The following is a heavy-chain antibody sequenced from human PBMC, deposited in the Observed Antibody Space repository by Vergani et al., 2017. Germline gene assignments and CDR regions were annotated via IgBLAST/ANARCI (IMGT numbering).Heavy chain of an antibody. CDR3: AAPRITGTTVMDYYYYMDV. CDR1: GFTFTSSA. CDR2: IVVGSGNT. D-gene: IGHD1-20*01. V-gene: IGHV1-58*01. J-gene: IGHJ6*03. Sequence: QMQLVQSGPEVKKPGTSVKVSCKASGFTFTSSAVQWVRQARGQRLEWIGWIVVGSGNTNYAQKFQERVTITRDMSTRTAYMELSSLRSEDTAVYYCAAPRITGTTVMDYYYYMDVWGKGTTVTVSS.